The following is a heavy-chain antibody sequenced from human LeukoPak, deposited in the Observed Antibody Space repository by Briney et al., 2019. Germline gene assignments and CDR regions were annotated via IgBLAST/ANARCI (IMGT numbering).Heavy chain of an antibody. CDR1: GYSFTGYY. V-gene: IGHV1-2*06. Sequence: ASVKVSCKASGYSFTGYYMHWVRQAPGQGLEWMGRINPNSGGTNYEQKFQGRVTMTRDTSISTAYMEMSRLRSDDTAVYYCARDQYYYGSGRLAFGDYFDYWGQGTLVTVSS. CDR3: ARDQYYYGSGRLAFGDYFDY. J-gene: IGHJ4*02. CDR2: INPNSGGT. D-gene: IGHD3-10*01.